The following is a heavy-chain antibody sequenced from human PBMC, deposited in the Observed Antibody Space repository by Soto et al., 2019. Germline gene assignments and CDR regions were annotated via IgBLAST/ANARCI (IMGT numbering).Heavy chain of an antibody. CDR3: AREDSIIIPAVSDF. Sequence: GGSLRLSCAVSGFTVSNNYMSWVRQAPGKGLEGVSSVSKSDYTYYSDSVKGRFTISRDNAKNSVSLQMNSLRAEDTAVYYCAREDSIIIPAVSDFWGQGTLVTVSS. CDR1: GFTVSNNY. J-gene: IGHJ4*02. D-gene: IGHD2-2*01. CDR2: VSKSDYT. V-gene: IGHV3-11*04.